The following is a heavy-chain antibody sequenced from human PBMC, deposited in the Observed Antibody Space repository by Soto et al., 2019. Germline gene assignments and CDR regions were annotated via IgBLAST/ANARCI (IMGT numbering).Heavy chain of an antibody. V-gene: IGHV2-5*02. CDR2: IYWDETK. D-gene: IGHD6-19*01. Sequence: QITLKESGPTLVKPTQTLTLTCTFSGFSLSTTVVGVNWIRQPPGKPLEWLALIYWDETKHYSSSLKNRLTITKDSSKNQVVLTMTNMDPVDTATYYCAHGSGWLSDQWGQGTLVTVSS. CDR1: GFSLSTTVVG. CDR3: AHGSGWLSDQ. J-gene: IGHJ4*02.